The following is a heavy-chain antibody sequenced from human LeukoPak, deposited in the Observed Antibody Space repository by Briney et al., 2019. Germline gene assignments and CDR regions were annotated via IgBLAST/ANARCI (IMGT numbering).Heavy chain of an antibody. CDR1: GGTFSSYA. D-gene: IGHD1-20*01. CDR2: IIPILGIA. V-gene: IGHV1-69*04. Sequence: SVKVSCKASGGTFSSYAISWVRQAPGQGLEWMGRIIPILGIANYAQKFQGRVTITADKSTSTAYMELSSLRSEDTAVYYCARGHNWDDVFDIWGQGTMVTVSS. CDR3: ARGHNWDDVFDI. J-gene: IGHJ3*02.